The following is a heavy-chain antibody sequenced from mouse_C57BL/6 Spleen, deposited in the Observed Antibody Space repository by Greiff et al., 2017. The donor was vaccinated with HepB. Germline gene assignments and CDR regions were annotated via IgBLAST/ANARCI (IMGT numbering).Heavy chain of an antibody. D-gene: IGHD4-1*01. CDR1: GFTFSSYA. CDR3: ARVGTGAMDY. J-gene: IGHJ4*01. Sequence: EVMLVESGGGLVKPGGSLKLSCAASGFTFSSYAMSWVRQTPEKRLEWVATISDGGSYTYYPDNVKGRVTITRDNAKNYLYLQMSHLKSEDTAMYYCARVGTGAMDYWGQGTSVTVAS. CDR2: ISDGGSYT. V-gene: IGHV5-4*03.